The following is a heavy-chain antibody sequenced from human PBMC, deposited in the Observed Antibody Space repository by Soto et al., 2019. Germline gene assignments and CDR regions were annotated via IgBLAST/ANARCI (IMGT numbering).Heavy chain of an antibody. J-gene: IGHJ5*02. D-gene: IGHD3-3*01. CDR1: GGSFSGYY. Sequence: PSETLSLTCAVYGGSFSGYYWSWIRQPPGKGLEWIGEINHSGSANYNPSLKSRVTISVDTSKNQFSLKLSSVTAADTAVYYCARGGRFLEWLHKYNWFDPWVQGTLVTVSS. CDR3: ARGGRFLEWLHKYNWFDP. V-gene: IGHV4-34*01. CDR2: INHSGSA.